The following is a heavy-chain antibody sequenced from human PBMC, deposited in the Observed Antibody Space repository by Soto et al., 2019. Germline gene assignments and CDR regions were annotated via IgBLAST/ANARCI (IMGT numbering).Heavy chain of an antibody. CDR3: ARDRGRSGYYKY. CDR1: GGSFSGYY. D-gene: IGHD3-3*01. Sequence: SETLSLTCAVYGGSFSGYYWSWIRQPPGKGLEWIGEINHSGSTNYNPSLKSGVTISVDTSKNQFSLKLSSVTAADTAVYYCARDRGRSGYYKYWGQGTLVTVSS. CDR2: INHSGST. J-gene: IGHJ4*02. V-gene: IGHV4-34*01.